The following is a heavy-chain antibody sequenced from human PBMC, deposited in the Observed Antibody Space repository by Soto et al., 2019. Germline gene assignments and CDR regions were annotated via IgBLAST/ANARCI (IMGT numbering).Heavy chain of an antibody. V-gene: IGHV5-10-1*01. CDR1: GYSFTSYW. CDR2: IDPSDSYT. J-gene: IGHJ6*02. CDR3: ARRYDFWSGYHYYGMDV. Sequence: PGESLKISCNGSGYSFTSYWISWVRQMPGKGLEWMGRIDPSDSYTNYSPSFQGHVTISADKSISTAYLQWSSLKASDTAMYYCARRYDFWSGYHYYGMDVWGQGTTVTV. D-gene: IGHD3-3*01.